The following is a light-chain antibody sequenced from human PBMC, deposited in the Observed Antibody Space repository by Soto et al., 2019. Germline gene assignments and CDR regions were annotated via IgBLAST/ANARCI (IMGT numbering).Light chain of an antibody. J-gene: IGLJ3*02. V-gene: IGLV2-14*01. CDR1: SSDVGGYDY. CDR3: SSYTSTNSWV. CDR2: DVS. Sequence: QSALTQPASVSGSPGQSIAISCTGTSSDVGGYDYVSWYQQHTGRAPKLMIYDVSNRPSGVSNRFSGSKSGNTASLTISGLQPEDEADYYCSSYTSTNSWVFGGGTKLTVL.